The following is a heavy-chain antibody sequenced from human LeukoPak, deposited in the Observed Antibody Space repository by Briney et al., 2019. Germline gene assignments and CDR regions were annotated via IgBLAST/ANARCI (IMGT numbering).Heavy chain of an antibody. V-gene: IGHV3-74*01. Sequence: GGSLRLSCAASGFTFSAYWMHWVRQAPGMGLVWVSRIDDDGSGASYADSVKGRFTISRDNARNTLYLQMNSLRAEDTAVYYCARIGPSGSGSYFFLDPWGQEPRSPSPQ. J-gene: IGHJ5*02. CDR1: GFTFSAYW. CDR3: ARIGPSGSGSYFFLDP. CDR2: IDDDGSGA. D-gene: IGHD3-10*01.